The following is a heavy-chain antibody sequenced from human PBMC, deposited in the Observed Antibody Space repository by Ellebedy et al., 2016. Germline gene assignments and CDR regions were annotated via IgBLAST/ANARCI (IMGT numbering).Heavy chain of an antibody. V-gene: IGHV1-2*04. Sequence: ASVKVSXKASGYTFTGYYMHWVRQAPGQGLEWMGWINPNSGGTNYAQKFQGWVTMTRDTSISTAYMELSRLRSDDTAVYYCARGNHYYDSSGYHDWGQGTLVVVSS. J-gene: IGHJ4*02. D-gene: IGHD3-22*01. CDR2: INPNSGGT. CDR1: GYTFTGYY. CDR3: ARGNHYYDSSGYHD.